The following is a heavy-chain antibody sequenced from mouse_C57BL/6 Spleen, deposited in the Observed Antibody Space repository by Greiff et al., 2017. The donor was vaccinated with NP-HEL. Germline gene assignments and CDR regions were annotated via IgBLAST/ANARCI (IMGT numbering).Heavy chain of an antibody. D-gene: IGHD2-3*01. CDR1: GYSITSGYY. Sequence: DVQLQESGPGLVKPSQSLSLTCSVTGYSITSGYYWNWIRQFPGNKLEWMGYISYDGSNNYNPSLKNRISITRDTSKNQFFLKLNSVTTEDTATYYCARPGDGYYPDWYFDVWGTGTTVTVSS. V-gene: IGHV3-6*01. J-gene: IGHJ1*03. CDR2: ISYDGSN. CDR3: ARPGDGYYPDWYFDV.